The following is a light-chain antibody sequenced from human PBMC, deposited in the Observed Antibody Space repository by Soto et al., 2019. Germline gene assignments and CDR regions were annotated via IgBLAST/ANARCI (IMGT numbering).Light chain of an antibody. CDR2: RTS. Sequence: EIVMTQSPATLSLSPGERATLSCRASQSVSSNFACYRQKPGQAPTLLIYRTSTRATAIPDRFSASGSGTEFTLTISSLQSEDFAFYYCQQYNNWPYTFGQGTKLEIK. CDR3: QQYNNWPYT. V-gene: IGKV3-15*01. J-gene: IGKJ2*01. CDR1: QSVSSN.